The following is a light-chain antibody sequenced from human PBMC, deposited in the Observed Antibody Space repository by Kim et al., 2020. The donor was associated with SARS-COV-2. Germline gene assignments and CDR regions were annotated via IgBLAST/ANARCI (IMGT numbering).Light chain of an antibody. V-gene: IGLV3-19*01. J-gene: IGLJ2*01. CDR2: GKN. CDR3: NSRDSSGNHWV. CDR1: RRRIDY. Sequence: VGRTVRITCQGDRRRIDYASWYQQKPGQAPVLVIYGKNNPPSGIPDRFSGSSSGNTASLTITGAQAEDEADYYCNSRDSSGNHWVFGGGTQLTVL.